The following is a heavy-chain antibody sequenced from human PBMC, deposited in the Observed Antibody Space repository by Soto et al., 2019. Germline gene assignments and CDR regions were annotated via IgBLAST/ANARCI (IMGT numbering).Heavy chain of an antibody. V-gene: IGHV3-74*01. CDR2: INSDGSST. J-gene: IGHJ2*01. CDR1: GFTFSSYW. D-gene: IGHD1-26*01. Sequence: ELQLVESGEGIGQPGGSLSLSCAASGFTFSSYWMHWVRQAPGKGLVWVSRINSDGSSTSYADSVKGRFTISRDNAKNTLYLQMNSLRAEDTAVYYYARGGSLNSYFDLWGRGTLVTVSS. CDR3: ARGGSLNSYFDL.